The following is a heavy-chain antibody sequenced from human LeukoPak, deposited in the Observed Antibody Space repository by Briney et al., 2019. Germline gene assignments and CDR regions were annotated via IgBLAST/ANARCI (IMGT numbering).Heavy chain of an antibody. CDR2: IIPIFGTA. D-gene: IGHD4-11*01. CDR3: ARETTPNYYYYGMDV. Sequence: VASVKVSCKASGGTFSSYAISWVRQAPGQGLEWMGGIIPIFGTANYAQKFQGRVTITADKSTSTAYMELSRLRSEDTAVYYCARETTPNYYYYGMDVWGQGTTVTVSS. CDR1: GGTFSSYA. J-gene: IGHJ6*02. V-gene: IGHV1-69*06.